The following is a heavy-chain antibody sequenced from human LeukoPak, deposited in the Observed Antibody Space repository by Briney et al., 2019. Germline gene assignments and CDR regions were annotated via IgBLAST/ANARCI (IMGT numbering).Heavy chain of an antibody. D-gene: IGHD3-10*01. V-gene: IGHV3-30*02. J-gene: IGHJ4*02. Sequence: GGSLRLSCAASGFTFTAFGMSWVRQAPGRGLDWVAFIRYDGSNTYYADSVKGRFTISRDNAKNSLYLQMNSLRAEDTAVYYCAREWSEVRGVSLDYWGQGTLVTVSS. CDR1: GFTFTAFG. CDR2: IRYDGSNT. CDR3: AREWSEVRGVSLDY.